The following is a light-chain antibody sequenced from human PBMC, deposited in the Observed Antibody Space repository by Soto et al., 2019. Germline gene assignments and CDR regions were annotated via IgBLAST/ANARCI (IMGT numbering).Light chain of an antibody. CDR1: QRISNF. CDR3: QQSYITPPT. V-gene: IGKV1-39*01. Sequence: DIQMTQSPSSLSTSVGDRVTITCRASQRISNFLNWYQHKPGKAPKVLIYAASKLQSGVPSRFSGSGSGTDFTLTISNLQPEDFALYYCQQSYITPPTFGGGTKVEIK. J-gene: IGKJ4*01. CDR2: AAS.